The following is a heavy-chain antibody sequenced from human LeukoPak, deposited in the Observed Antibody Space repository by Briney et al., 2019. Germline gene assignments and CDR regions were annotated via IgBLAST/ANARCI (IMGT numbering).Heavy chain of an antibody. CDR3: ARVYCSGGSCYSENYFDY. CDR2: IRYDGSNK. D-gene: IGHD2-15*01. CDR1: GFTFSSYG. V-gene: IGHV3-30*02. Sequence: GGSLRLSCAASGFTFSSYGMHWVRQAPGKGLEWVAFIRYDGSNKYYADSVKGRFTISRDNSKNTLYLQMNSLRAEDTAVYYCARVYCSGGSCYSENYFDYWGQGTLVTVSS. J-gene: IGHJ4*02.